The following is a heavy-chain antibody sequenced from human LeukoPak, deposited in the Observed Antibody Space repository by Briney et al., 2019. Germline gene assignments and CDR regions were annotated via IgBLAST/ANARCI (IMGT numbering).Heavy chain of an antibody. CDR2: TYYRSKWYS. CDR3: SRGPGGRFDY. D-gene: IGHD3-10*01. J-gene: IGHJ4*02. Sequence: SQTLSLTCGISGDSVSNNSAAWNWIRQSPSRGLEWLGRTYYRSKWYSDYAVSVKSRITINPVTSKNQFSLQLNSVTPEDTAVYYCSRGPGGRFDYWGQGTLVTVSS. CDR1: GDSVSNNSAA. V-gene: IGHV6-1*01.